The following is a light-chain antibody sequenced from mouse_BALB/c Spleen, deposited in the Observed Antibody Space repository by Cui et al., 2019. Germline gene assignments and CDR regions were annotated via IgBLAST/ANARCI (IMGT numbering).Light chain of an antibody. Sequence: DIVLTQSPASLAVSLAPRATISCRASESVDYYGTSLMQWYQQKPGQPPKLLIYAASKVESAGPARFSGNGSGTAFSPNIPPVGEDGIAMYFFQQSRKVPYTFGGGTKLEIK. CDR1: ESVDYYGTSL. CDR2: AAS. CDR3: QQSRKVPYT. V-gene: IGKV3-1*01. J-gene: IGKJ2*01.